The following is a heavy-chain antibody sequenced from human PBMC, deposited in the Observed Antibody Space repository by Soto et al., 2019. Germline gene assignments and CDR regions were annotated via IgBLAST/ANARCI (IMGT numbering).Heavy chain of an antibody. V-gene: IGHV5-10-1*01. CDR1: GYSFTSYW. D-gene: IGHD6-13*01. J-gene: IGHJ6*02. Sequence: GESLKISCKASGYSFTSYWISWVRQMPGKGLEWMGRIDPSDSYTNYSPSFQGHVTISADKSISTAYLQWSSLKASDTAMYYCARHGSSYLIYYYGMDVWGQGTTVTVSS. CDR2: IDPSDSYT. CDR3: ARHGSSYLIYYYGMDV.